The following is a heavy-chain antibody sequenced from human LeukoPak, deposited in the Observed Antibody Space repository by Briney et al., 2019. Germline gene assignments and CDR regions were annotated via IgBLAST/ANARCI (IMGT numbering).Heavy chain of an antibody. Sequence: GGSLRLSCAASGFTFSSYSMNWVRQAPGKGLEWVSSISSSSSYIYYADSVKGRFTISRDNAKNSLYLQMNSLRAEDTAVYYCTTRVATTDYFDYWGQGTLVTVSS. CDR1: GFTFSSYS. CDR3: TTRVATTDYFDY. CDR2: ISSSSSYI. D-gene: IGHD5-12*01. V-gene: IGHV3-21*03. J-gene: IGHJ4*02.